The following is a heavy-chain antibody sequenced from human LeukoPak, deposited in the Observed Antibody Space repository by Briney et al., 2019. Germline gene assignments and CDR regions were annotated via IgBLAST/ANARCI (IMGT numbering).Heavy chain of an antibody. Sequence: GGSLRLSCAASGFTFSIYAMHWVRQAPGKGLEWVAGIPYDGSSKYYADSVRGRFTISRDNSKNTLYLQMNSLRAEDTAVYYCARGGPEWPLDYWGQGTLVTVSS. CDR2: IPYDGSSK. CDR3: ARGGPEWPLDY. J-gene: IGHJ4*02. V-gene: IGHV3-30-3*01. D-gene: IGHD3-3*01. CDR1: GFTFSIYA.